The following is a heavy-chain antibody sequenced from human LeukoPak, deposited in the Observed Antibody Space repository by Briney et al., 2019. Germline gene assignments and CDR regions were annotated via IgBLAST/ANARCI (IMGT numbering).Heavy chain of an antibody. CDR1: GFTFSNFW. V-gene: IGHV3-7*03. J-gene: IGHJ4*02. Sequence: GGSLRLSCTASGFTFSNFWMGWVRQAPGKGLEWVANIKQDETEKFYLGSVKGRFTISRDNAKNSLYLQMNSLRAEDTAVYYCARAHYDILTGWEYYFDYWGQGTLVTVSS. CDR2: IKQDETEK. D-gene: IGHD3-9*01. CDR3: ARAHYDILTGWEYYFDY.